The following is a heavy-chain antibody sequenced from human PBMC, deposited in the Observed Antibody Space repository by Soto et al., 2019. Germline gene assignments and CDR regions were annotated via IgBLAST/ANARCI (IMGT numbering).Heavy chain of an antibody. CDR3: AHITKWLGIDY. D-gene: IGHD3-22*01. CDR2: IYWDDDK. Sequence: QITLKESGPTLVKPTQTLTLTCTFSGFSLSTSGVGVGWIRQPPGKALEWLALIYWDDDKRYSPSLKSRLTITKDTSKNPVVLTMTNMDPVDTAPYCCAHITKWLGIDYWGQGTLVTVSS. V-gene: IGHV2-5*02. CDR1: GFSLSTSGVG. J-gene: IGHJ4*02.